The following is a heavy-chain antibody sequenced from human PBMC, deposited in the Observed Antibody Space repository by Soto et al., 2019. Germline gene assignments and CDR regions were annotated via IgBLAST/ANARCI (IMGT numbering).Heavy chain of an antibody. CDR2: ISSSSFSI. D-gene: IGHD6-6*01. Sequence: GGSLRLSCAASGFTFSSYSMNWVRQAPGKWLEWVSSISSSSFSINYADSVKGRFSISRDNAQNSLHLQMSNLKAEATAVYYCGRNDSSNIHGMEVWGQGXTVSV. CDR1: GFTFSSYS. J-gene: IGHJ6*02. V-gene: IGHV3-21*01. CDR3: GRNDSSNIHGMEV.